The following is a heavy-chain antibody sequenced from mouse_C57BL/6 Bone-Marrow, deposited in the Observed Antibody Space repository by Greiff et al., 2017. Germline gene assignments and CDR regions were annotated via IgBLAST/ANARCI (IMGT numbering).Heavy chain of an antibody. Sequence: QVQLQQPGAELVKPGASVKLSCKASGYTFTSSWMHWVKQRPGQGLEWIGMIHPNSGSTNYNEKFKSKATLTVDKSSSTAYMQLSSLTSEDSAVYYCARWGTTVVATRYYFDYWGQGTTLTVSS. CDR3: ARWGTTVVATRYYFDY. J-gene: IGHJ2*01. CDR1: GYTFTSSW. D-gene: IGHD1-1*01. V-gene: IGHV1-64*01. CDR2: IHPNSGST.